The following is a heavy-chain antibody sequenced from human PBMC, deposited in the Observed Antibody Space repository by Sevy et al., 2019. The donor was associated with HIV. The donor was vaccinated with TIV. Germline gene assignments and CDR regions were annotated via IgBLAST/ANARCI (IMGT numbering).Heavy chain of an antibody. D-gene: IGHD3-3*01. Sequence: GGSLRLSCEVSGFTFSNYWMTWVRQAPGKGLEWVANIKEDGSDKYYGDSVKGRFSISRDNAKNSLYLQMESLRAEDTAVYYCVRDGLASDTDLDYWGQGTLVTVSS. J-gene: IGHJ4*02. CDR3: VRDGLASDTDLDY. CDR1: GFTFSNYW. CDR2: IKEDGSDK. V-gene: IGHV3-7*01.